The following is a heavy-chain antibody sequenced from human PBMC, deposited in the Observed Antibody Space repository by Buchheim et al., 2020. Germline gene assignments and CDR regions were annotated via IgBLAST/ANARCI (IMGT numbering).Heavy chain of an antibody. CDR1: GFTFSSYA. D-gene: IGHD1-26*01. Sequence: EVQLLESGGGLVQPGGSLRLSCAASGFTFSSYAMSWVRQAPGKGLEWVSAISGSGGSTYYADSVTGRFTISSDNSKNTLYLQMNSLRAEDTAVYYCVKVGSYYIAGLWYYFDYWGQGTL. CDR3: VKVGSYYIAGLWYYFDY. CDR2: ISGSGGST. V-gene: IGHV3-23*01. J-gene: IGHJ4*02.